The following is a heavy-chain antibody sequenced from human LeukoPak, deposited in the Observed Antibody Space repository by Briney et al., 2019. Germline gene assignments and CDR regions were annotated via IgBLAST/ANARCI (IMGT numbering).Heavy chain of an antibody. CDR3: ARERVLDYGDYVGFDP. CDR1: GGSVSSGSYY. CDR2: IYYSGST. J-gene: IGHJ5*02. V-gene: IGHV4-61*01. Sequence: PSETLSLTCTVSGGSVSSGSYYWSWIRQPPGKGLEWIGYIYYSGSTNYNPSLKSRVTISVDTSKNQFSLKLSSVTAADTAVYYCARERVLDYGDYVGFDPWGQGTLVTVSS. D-gene: IGHD4-17*01.